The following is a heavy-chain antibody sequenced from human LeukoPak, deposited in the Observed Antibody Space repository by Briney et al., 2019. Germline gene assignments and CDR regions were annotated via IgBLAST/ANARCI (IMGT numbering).Heavy chain of an antibody. J-gene: IGHJ3*02. V-gene: IGHV1-69*05. D-gene: IGHD1-26*01. CDR3: ARDKGVSWELLDDAFDI. Sequence: SVKVSCKASGGTFSSYEISWVRQAPGQGLEWMGGIIPMFGTAKYAQKLQGRVTMTTDTSTSTAYMELRSLRSDDTAVYYCARDKGVSWELLDDAFDIWGQGTMVTVSS. CDR2: IIPMFGTA. CDR1: GGTFSSYE.